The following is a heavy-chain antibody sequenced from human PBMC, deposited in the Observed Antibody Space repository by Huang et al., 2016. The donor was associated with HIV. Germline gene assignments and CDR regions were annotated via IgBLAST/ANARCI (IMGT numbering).Heavy chain of an antibody. CDR3: ARLTNGYISGKTTDYFDY. Sequence: QVQLVQSGAEVKKRGAYVKVSCKASGYTFTTYDISWVRQAPGQGLEWTGGYSDYNGNSNYAQKLQGRCTINTDTSTSTAYMELRSLGSDDTAVYFCARLTNGYISGKTTDYFDYWGQGTLVTVSS. CDR2: YSDYNGNS. J-gene: IGHJ4*02. CDR1: GYTFTTYD. V-gene: IGHV1-18*04. D-gene: IGHD6-19*01.